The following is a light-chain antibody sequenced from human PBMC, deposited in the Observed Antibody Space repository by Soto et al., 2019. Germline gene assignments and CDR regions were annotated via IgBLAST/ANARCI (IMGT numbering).Light chain of an antibody. CDR1: QSVSNNY. CDR2: GAS. CDR3: QQYGSSGT. V-gene: IGKV3-20*01. Sequence: EIVLTQSPGTLSLSPGERVTLSCRASQSVSNNYLAWYQQKPGQAHRLLIYGASNRATGIPDRFSGSGSGTDFTLTISRLEPEDFAVYYCQQYGSSGTFGQGTKVDIK. J-gene: IGKJ1*01.